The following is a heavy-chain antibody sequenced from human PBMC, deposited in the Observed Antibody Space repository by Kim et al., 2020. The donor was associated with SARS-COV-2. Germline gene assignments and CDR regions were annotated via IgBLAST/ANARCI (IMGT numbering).Heavy chain of an antibody. D-gene: IGHD3-10*01. V-gene: IGHV4-59*08. CDR3: ATGPVTIVRAVIPFFGN. CDR2: ISNRGTT. Sequence: SETLSLTCNVSGGSIGAYSWNWIRQSPGKGLEWIGYISNRGTTTYNPSLKSRVTISGDTSKNQFSLRLSSVTAADTTVYYCATGPVTIVRAVIPFFGNWGEGTQLTVSS. CDR1: GGSIGAYS. J-gene: IGHJ4*02.